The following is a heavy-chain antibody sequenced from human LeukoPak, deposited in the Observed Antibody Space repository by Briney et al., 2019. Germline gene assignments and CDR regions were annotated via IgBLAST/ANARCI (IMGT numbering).Heavy chain of an antibody. J-gene: IGHJ4*02. CDR1: GGSISSSSCY. CDR2: IYYSGSA. V-gene: IGHV4-39*01. D-gene: IGHD6-19*01. Sequence: SETLSLTCTVSGGSISSSSCYWGWIRQPPGKGREWIGSIYYSGSAYYNPSLKSRVTISVDTSKNQFSLKLSSVTAADTAVYYCARNKLAVAGLYYFDYWGQGTLDTVSS. CDR3: ARNKLAVAGLYYFDY.